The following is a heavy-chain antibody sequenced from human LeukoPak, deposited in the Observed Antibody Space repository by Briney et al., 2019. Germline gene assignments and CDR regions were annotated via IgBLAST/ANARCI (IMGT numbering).Heavy chain of an antibody. D-gene: IGHD6-6*01. Sequence: GGSLRLSCIASGFSFSGHWMHWARQLPGKGLVWVSRISPTGSTTSYADSVKGRFTVSRDNAKNTLYLQVNHLRAEDTAVYYCALGPNSNWSGLDFWGQGTLLTVSS. V-gene: IGHV3-74*01. CDR2: ISPTGSTT. J-gene: IGHJ4*02. CDR3: ALGPNSNWSGLDF. CDR1: GFSFSGHW.